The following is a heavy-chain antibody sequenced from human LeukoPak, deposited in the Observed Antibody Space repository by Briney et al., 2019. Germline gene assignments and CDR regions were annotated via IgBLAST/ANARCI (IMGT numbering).Heavy chain of an antibody. CDR1: DGSISSGSYY. D-gene: IGHD3-16*01. J-gene: IGHJ4*02. CDR2: IYKSGST. CDR3: ARLYGYFDY. Sequence: PSETLSLTCTVFDGSISSGSYYWGWIRRPPGKGLEWIGSIYKSGSTYYNPSLKSRVTISVDSSKNQFSLKLRFVTAADTAVYYCARLYGYFDYWGQGILVTVSS. V-gene: IGHV4-39*01.